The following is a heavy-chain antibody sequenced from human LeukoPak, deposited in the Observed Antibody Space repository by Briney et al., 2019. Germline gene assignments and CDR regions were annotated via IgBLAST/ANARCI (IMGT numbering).Heavy chain of an antibody. Sequence: PGGSLRLSCAASGFTFSNFAMNWVRQAPGKGLEWVSTISGSGGSTYYADSVKGRFTISRDNAKNSLYLQMNSLRAEDTAVYYCAREGIAARPGYWGQGTLVTVSS. CDR2: ISGSGGST. CDR3: AREGIAARPGY. CDR1: GFTFSNFA. D-gene: IGHD6-6*01. V-gene: IGHV3-23*01. J-gene: IGHJ4*02.